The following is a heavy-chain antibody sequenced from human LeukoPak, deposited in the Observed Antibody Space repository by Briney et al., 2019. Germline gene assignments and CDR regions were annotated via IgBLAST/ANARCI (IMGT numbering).Heavy chain of an antibody. CDR2: ISSSSSTI. CDR3: ARAGAYYSNYGQNWFDP. CDR1: GFTFSSYS. Sequence: GGSLRLSCAVSGFTFSSYSMNWVRQAPGKGLEWISYISSSSSTIYYADSAKGRFTISRDSAKNSLYLQMNSLRVEDTAVYYCARAGAYYSNYGQNWFDPWGQGTLVTVSS. J-gene: IGHJ5*02. D-gene: IGHD4-4*01. V-gene: IGHV3-48*01.